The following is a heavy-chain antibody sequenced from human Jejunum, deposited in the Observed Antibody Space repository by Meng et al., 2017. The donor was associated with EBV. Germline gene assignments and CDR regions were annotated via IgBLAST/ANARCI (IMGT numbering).Heavy chain of an antibody. CDR3: SRDLAGSYDD. V-gene: IGHV3-74*01. Sequence: EVQLVESXGALVQPGGSLRLSCAASGFTFSTYWMHWVRQAPGKGLVWISRINENGRTTTYADSVRGRFTISRDNTKNTLYLQMNSLRAEDTAVYFCSRDLAGSYDDGGQGTLVTVSS. CDR2: INENGRTT. J-gene: IGHJ4*02. D-gene: IGHD6-25*01. CDR1: GFTFSTYW.